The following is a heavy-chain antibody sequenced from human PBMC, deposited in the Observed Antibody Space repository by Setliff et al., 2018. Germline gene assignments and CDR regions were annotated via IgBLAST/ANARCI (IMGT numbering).Heavy chain of an antibody. V-gene: IGHV4-31*03. J-gene: IGHJ3*02. CDR3: ARVPRFTDTRNAFDI. Sequence: TPSLTCTVSGGSISSGGYYWSWIRQHPGKGLEWIGYIYYSGNTYYNPSLKSRVTISVDTSKNQFSLKLSSVTAADTAVYYCARVPRFTDTRNAFDIWGQGTMVTVSS. CDR2: IYYSGNT. D-gene: IGHD5-18*01. CDR1: GGSISSGGYY.